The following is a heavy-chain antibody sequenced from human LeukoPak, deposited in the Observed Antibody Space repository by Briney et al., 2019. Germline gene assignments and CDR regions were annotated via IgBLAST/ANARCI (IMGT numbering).Heavy chain of an antibody. CDR3: AREVDRYSYGYRSYDYHYMDV. D-gene: IGHD5-18*01. J-gene: IGHJ6*03. V-gene: IGHV4-34*01. Sequence: SHTLSLICAVDGASFSGYYWSWIRQHPGKGLEWNGEINQSGRTNYNPPLKSRVTISVATSKNQFSLKLSSVTAADTAVYYCAREVDRYSYGYRSYDYHYMDVWGKGTTVTVSS. CDR2: INQSGRT. CDR1: GASFSGYY.